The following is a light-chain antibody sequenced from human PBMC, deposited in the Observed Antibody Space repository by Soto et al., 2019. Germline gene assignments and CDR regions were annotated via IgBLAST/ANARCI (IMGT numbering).Light chain of an antibody. J-gene: IGLJ2*01. CDR1: SSYVGGYNY. Sequence: QSALTQPASVSGSPGQSITISCTGTSSYVGGYNYVSWYQQHPGKAPKLMIYDVSNRPSGVSNHFSGSKSGNTASLTISGLQAEDEADYYCSSYTSSPSVVFGGGTKLTVL. V-gene: IGLV2-14*01. CDR2: DVS. CDR3: SSYTSSPSVV.